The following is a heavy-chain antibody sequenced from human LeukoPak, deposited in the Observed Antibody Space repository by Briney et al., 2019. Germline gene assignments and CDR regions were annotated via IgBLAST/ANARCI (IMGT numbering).Heavy chain of an antibody. Sequence: ASVKVSCKASGYTLTDYYMHWVRQAPGQGLEWMGRINPNSGGTNYAQKFQGRVTMTRDTSISTVYMELSRLRSDDTAVYYCARVGYYESSGYFEYWGQGTLVTVSS. V-gene: IGHV1-2*06. D-gene: IGHD3-22*01. J-gene: IGHJ4*02. CDR1: GYTLTDYY. CDR2: INPNSGGT. CDR3: ARVGYYESSGYFEY.